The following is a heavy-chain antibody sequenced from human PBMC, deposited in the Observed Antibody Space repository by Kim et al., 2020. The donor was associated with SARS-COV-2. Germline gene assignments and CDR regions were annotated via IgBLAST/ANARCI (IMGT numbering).Heavy chain of an antibody. V-gene: IGHV4-30-2*01. Sequence: NPSLRSRVTISEDRSKNPFPLKRGSVTAADTAVYYCARGYGSGSPYGMDVWGQGTTVTVSS. CDR3: ARGYGSGSPYGMDV. D-gene: IGHD3-10*01. J-gene: IGHJ6*02.